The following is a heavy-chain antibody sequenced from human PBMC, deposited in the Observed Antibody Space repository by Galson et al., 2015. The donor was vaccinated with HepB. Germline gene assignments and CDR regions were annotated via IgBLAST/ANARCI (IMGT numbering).Heavy chain of an antibody. CDR3: ARAGDWAGRWYFDL. CDR1: GFTFSSYS. CDR2: ISSSSSYI. J-gene: IGHJ2*01. V-gene: IGHV3-21*01. D-gene: IGHD3-16*01. Sequence: SLRLSCAASGFTFSSYSMNWVRQAPGKGLEWVSSISSSSSYIYYADSVKGRFTISRDNAKNSLYLQMNSLRAEDTAVYYCARAGDWAGRWYFDLWGRGTLVTVSS.